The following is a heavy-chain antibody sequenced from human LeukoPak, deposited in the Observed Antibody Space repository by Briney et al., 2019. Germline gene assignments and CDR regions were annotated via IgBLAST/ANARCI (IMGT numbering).Heavy chain of an antibody. Sequence: SETLSLTCTVSGGSISTSSYYWGWIRQPPGKGLEWIGSIYYSGSTYYNPSLKSRVTISVDTSKNQFSLKLSSVTAADTAVYYCARDGEYSYDGIAFDYWGQGTLVTVSS. CDR2: IYYSGST. V-gene: IGHV4-39*07. CDR3: ARDGEYSYDGIAFDY. CDR1: GGSISTSSYY. J-gene: IGHJ4*02. D-gene: IGHD5-18*01.